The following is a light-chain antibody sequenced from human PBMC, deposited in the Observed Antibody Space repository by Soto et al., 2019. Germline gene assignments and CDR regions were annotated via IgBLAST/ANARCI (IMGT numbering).Light chain of an antibody. V-gene: IGKV3-11*01. Sequence: EIVLTQSPATLSLSPGERATLSCRASQSVSSYLAWYQQKPGQAPRLLIYDASNRATGIPARFSGSGSGTDFTLTISSLEPEDFAVYYCQQRSNWPWTFCGGTKVEIK. CDR1: QSVSSY. CDR3: QQRSNWPWT. CDR2: DAS. J-gene: IGKJ4*01.